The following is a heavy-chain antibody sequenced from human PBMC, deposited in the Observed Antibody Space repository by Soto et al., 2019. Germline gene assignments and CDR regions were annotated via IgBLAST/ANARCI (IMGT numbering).Heavy chain of an antibody. CDR2: ISYDGSNK. CDR3: ARRGINLGAFDI. J-gene: IGHJ3*02. CDR1: GFTFSSYA. D-gene: IGHD1-20*01. V-gene: IGHV3-30*04. Sequence: GGSLRLSCAASGFTFSSYAMHWVRQAPGKGLEWVAVISYDGSNKYYADSVKGRFTISRDNSKNTLYLQMNSLRAEDTALYYCARRGINLGAFDIWGQGTMVTVSS.